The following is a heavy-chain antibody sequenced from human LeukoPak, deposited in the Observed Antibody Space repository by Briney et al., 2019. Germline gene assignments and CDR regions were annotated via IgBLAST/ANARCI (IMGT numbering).Heavy chain of an antibody. J-gene: IGHJ4*02. Sequence: SETLSLTCAVYGGSFSGYYWSWIRQPPGKGLEWIGEINHDGSTNYNPSLKSRVTISVDTSKNQFSLKVRSVTAADTAVYYCAKAQQLWYHFDYWGQGTLVTVSS. CDR1: GGSFSGYY. CDR2: INHDGST. CDR3: AKAQQLWYHFDY. V-gene: IGHV4-34*01. D-gene: IGHD5-18*01.